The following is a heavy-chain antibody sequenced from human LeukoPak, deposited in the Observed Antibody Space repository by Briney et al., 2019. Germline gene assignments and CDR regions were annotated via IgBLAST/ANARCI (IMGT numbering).Heavy chain of an antibody. V-gene: IGHV1-18*01. CDR2: ISAYNGNT. CDR1: GYTFTSYG. CDR3: VRDSYCSGGSCYTRYYYYGMDV. J-gene: IGHJ6*02. D-gene: IGHD2-15*01. Sequence: GASVKVSCKASGYTFTSYGISWVRQAPGQGLEWMGWISAYNGNTNYAQKLQGRVTMTTDTSTSTAYMELRSLRSDDTAVYYCVRDSYCSGGSCYTRYYYYGMDVWGQGTTVTVSS.